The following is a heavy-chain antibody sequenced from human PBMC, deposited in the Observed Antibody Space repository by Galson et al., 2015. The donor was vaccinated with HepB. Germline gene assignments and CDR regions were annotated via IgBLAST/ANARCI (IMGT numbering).Heavy chain of an antibody. CDR3: ARDYASSWYFNHYYGMDV. V-gene: IGHV3-30*04. CDR1: GFTFSSYA. D-gene: IGHD6-13*01. J-gene: IGHJ6*02. CDR2: ISYDGSNK. Sequence: SLRLSCAASGFTFSSYAMHWVRQAPGKGLEWVAVISYDGSNKYYADSVKGRFTIPRDNSKNTLYLQMNSLRAEDTAVYYCARDYASSWYFNHYYGMDVWGQGTTGTVSS.